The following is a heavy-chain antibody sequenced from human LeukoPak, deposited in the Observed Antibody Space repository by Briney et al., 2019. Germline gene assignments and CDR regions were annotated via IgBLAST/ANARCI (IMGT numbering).Heavy chain of an antibody. CDR2: ISPYNGNT. V-gene: IGHV1-18*01. CDR3: ARDLNTDNGDYGGVY. CDR1: GYTFTSYG. J-gene: IGHJ4*02. D-gene: IGHD4-17*01. Sequence: ASVKVSCKASGYTFTSYGISWVRQAPGQGLEWMGWISPYNGNTDYAQRLQGRVSLTTDTSTTTAYLELRSLRSDDTAVYYCARDLNTDNGDYGGVYWGQGTLVTVSS.